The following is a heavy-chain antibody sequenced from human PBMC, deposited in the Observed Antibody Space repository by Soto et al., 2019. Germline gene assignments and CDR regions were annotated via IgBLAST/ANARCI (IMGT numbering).Heavy chain of an antibody. J-gene: IGHJ5*02. CDR1: GYTFTSYD. CDR3: ARGRRIAAAGTLYWFDP. V-gene: IGHV1-8*02. D-gene: IGHD6-13*01. Sequence: ASVKVSCKASGYTFTSYDINWVQQATGQGLEWMGWMNPNSGNTGYAQKFQGRVTMTRNTSISTAYMELSSLRSEDTAVYYCARGRRIAAAGTLYWFDPWGQGTLVTVSS. CDR2: MNPNSGNT.